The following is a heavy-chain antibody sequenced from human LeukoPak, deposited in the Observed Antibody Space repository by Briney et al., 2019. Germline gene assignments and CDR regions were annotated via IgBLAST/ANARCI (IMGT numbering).Heavy chain of an antibody. CDR2: MNLNSGNT. Sequence: ASVKVSCKASGYTFTSYDINWVRQATGQGLEWMGWMNLNSGNTGYAQKFQGRVTITRNTSIRTAYMELSSLRSEDTAVYYCARDFGYNWKANWFDPWGQGTLVTVS. V-gene: IGHV1-8*03. J-gene: IGHJ5*02. CDR1: GYTFTSYD. D-gene: IGHD1-1*01. CDR3: ARDFGYNWKANWFDP.